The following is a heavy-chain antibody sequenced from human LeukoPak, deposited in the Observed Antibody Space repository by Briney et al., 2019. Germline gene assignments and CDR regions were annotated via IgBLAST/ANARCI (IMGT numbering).Heavy chain of an antibody. Sequence: GSLKISCQVSGYDFAGYWIGWVRQMPGKGLEWMGIIYPGDSDTRYSPSFQGQVTISADKSISTAYLQWSSLKASDTAMYYCARGTGVRYCSNGVCYTSDYWGQGTLVTVSS. D-gene: IGHD2-8*01. J-gene: IGHJ4*02. CDR2: IYPGDSDT. CDR1: GYDFAGYW. CDR3: ARGTGVRYCSNGVCYTSDY. V-gene: IGHV5-51*01.